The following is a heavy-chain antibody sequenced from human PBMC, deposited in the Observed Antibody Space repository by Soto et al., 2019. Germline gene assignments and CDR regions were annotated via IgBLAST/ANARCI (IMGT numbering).Heavy chain of an antibody. CDR2: ISYDGSNK. CDR1: GFTFSSYG. J-gene: IGHJ6*02. V-gene: IGHV3-30*18. CDR3: AKDPGYYDFWSGYPMDV. Sequence: GGSLRLSCAASGFTFSSYGMHWVRQAPGKGLEWVAVISYDGSNKYYADSVKGRFTIFRDNSKNTLYLQMNSLRAEDTAVYYCAKDPGYYDFWSGYPMDVWGQGTTVTVSS. D-gene: IGHD3-3*01.